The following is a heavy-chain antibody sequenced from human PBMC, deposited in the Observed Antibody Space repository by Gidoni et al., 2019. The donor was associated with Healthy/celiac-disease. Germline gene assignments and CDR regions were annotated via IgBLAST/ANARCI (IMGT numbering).Heavy chain of an antibody. J-gene: IGHJ4*02. D-gene: IGHD3-10*01. CDR3: AKDKGRFGEPTDY. CDR1: GFTFSSYA. V-gene: IGHV3-23*01. CDR2: ISGSGGST. Sequence: EVQLLESGGGLVQPGGSLRLSCAASGFTFSSYAMSWVRQAPGQGLEWVSAISGSGGSTYYADSVKGRFTISRDNSKNTLYLQMNSLRAEDTAVYYCAKDKGRFGEPTDYWGQGTLVTVSS.